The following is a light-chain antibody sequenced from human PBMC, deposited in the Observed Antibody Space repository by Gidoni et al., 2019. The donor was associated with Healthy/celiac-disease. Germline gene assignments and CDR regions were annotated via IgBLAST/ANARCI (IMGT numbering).Light chain of an antibody. Sequence: DIVITQPPATLSVSPGERATLSCRASQSVSSNLAWYQQKPGQAPRLLIYGASTRATGIPARFSGSGSGTEFTLTISSLQSEDFAVYYCQQYNNWPRTFGQGTRLEIK. CDR2: GAS. V-gene: IGKV3-15*01. J-gene: IGKJ5*01. CDR1: QSVSSN. CDR3: QQYNNWPRT.